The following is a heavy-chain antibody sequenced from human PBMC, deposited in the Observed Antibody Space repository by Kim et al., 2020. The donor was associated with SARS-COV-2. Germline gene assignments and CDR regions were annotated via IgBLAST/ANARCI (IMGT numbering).Heavy chain of an antibody. V-gene: IGHV3-23*01. J-gene: IGHJ6*02. CDR1: GFTFSSYA. D-gene: IGHD5-12*01. CDR3: AKVLNSGCDFYYYYGMDG. Sequence: GGSLRLSCAASGFTFSSYAMSWVRQAPGKGLEWVSAISGSGGSTYYADPVKGQFTISRDNSKNTLYLQMNSLRAEDTAVYYCAKVLNSGCDFYYYYGMDGGGQGATVTVSS. CDR2: ISGSGGST.